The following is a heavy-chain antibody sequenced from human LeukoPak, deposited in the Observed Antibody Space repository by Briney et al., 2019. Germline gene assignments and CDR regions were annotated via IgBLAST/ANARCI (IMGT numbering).Heavy chain of an antibody. CDR1: EFIVSINY. V-gene: IGHV3-66*03. Sequence: GGSLRLSCAASEFIVSINYMTWVRQAPGKGLEWVSLIYSRGDTKYADSVKGRFTISRDNSKNTLYLQMNSLRAEDTAVYYCAKEKWTAAGTIWFDPWGQGTLVTVSS. D-gene: IGHD6-13*01. J-gene: IGHJ5*02. CDR3: AKEKWTAAGTIWFDP. CDR2: IYSRGDT.